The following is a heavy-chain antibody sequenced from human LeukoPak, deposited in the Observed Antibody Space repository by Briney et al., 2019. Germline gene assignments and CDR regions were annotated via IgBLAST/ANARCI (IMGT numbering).Heavy chain of an antibody. D-gene: IGHD6-19*01. J-gene: IGHJ5*02. CDR2: INPSGGST. CDR3: ARPIASSGWYRPGAWFDP. CDR1: GYTFTSYY. V-gene: IGHV1-46*01. Sequence: ASVKVSCKASGYTFTSYYMHWVRQAPGQGLEWMGIINPSGGSTSYAQKFQGRVTMTRDMSTSTVYMELSSLRSEDTAVYYCARPIASSGWYRPGAWFDPWGQGTLVTVSS.